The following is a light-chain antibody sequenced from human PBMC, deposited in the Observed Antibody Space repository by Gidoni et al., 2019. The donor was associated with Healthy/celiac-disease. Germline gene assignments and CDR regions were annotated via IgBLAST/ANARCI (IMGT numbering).Light chain of an antibody. CDR1: QRVSSN. Sequence: EIVMMPSPATLSLSPGDRATLSCRASQRVSSNLAWYQQKPGQAPRLLIYGASTRATGIPARFSGSGSGTEFTLTISSLQSEDFAVYYCQQYNNWPPYSFGQGTKLEIK. J-gene: IGKJ2*03. V-gene: IGKV3-15*01. CDR3: QQYNNWPPYS. CDR2: GAS.